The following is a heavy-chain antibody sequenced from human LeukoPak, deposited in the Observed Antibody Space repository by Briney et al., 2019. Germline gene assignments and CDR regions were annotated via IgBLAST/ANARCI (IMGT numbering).Heavy chain of an antibody. D-gene: IGHD2-8*01. CDR2: ISSNEGST. V-gene: IGHV3-64*01. J-gene: IGHJ6*02. Sequence: PGGSLRLSCAASGFTFSGYAMHWVRQAPGKGLEYVSAISSNEGSTYYANSVKGRFTISRDNSKNTLYLQMGSLRAEDMAVYYCARGLLLHGGCCYYGMDVWGLGTTVTV. CDR3: ARGLLLHGGCCYYGMDV. CDR1: GFTFSGYA.